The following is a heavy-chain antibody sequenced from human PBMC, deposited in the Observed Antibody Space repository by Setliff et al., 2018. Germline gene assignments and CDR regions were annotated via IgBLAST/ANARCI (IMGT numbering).Heavy chain of an antibody. Sequence: SVKVSCKASGYTFTTYYMHWVRQAPGQGLEWMGKIIPLFGTINYALKFQGRVTITADESTSTAYMELSSLRSEDTAVYYCARVSRTIVAARGFDYWGQGTLVTVS. CDR3: ARVSRTIVAARGFDY. J-gene: IGHJ4*02. CDR2: IIPLFGTI. CDR1: GYTFTTYY. D-gene: IGHD1-26*01. V-gene: IGHV1-69*13.